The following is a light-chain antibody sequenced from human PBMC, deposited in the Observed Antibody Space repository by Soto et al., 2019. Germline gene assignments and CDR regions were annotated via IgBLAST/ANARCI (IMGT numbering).Light chain of an antibody. CDR3: AAWDDSLSGYV. Sequence: QPVLTQPPSASGTPGQRVTISCSGSSSNIGSDYVYWYQQFPGTAPKLLIYRNNQRPSGVPDRFSGSKSGTSASLAISGLRSEDEAEYYCAAWDDSLSGYVFGTGTKLTVL. V-gene: IGLV1-47*01. CDR1: SSNIGSDY. CDR2: RNN. J-gene: IGLJ1*01.